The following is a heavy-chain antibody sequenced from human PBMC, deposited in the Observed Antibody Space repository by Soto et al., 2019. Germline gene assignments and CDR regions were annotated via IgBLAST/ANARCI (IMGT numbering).Heavy chain of an antibody. CDR3: AKGDNFDFWGTFTCFDP. D-gene: IGHD3-3*01. V-gene: IGHV4-30-2*01. CDR2: IYHSGST. J-gene: IGHJ5*02. Sequence: SETLSLTCAVSGGSISSGGYSWSWIRQPPGKGLEWIGYIYHSGSTYYNPSLKSRVTISVDRSKNTLYLQMNSLRADDTAVYYCAKGDNFDFWGTFTCFDPWGQGTLVTVSS. CDR1: GGSISSGGYS.